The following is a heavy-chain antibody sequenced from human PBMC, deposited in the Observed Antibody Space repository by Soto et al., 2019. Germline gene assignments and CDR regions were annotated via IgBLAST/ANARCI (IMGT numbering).Heavy chain of an antibody. CDR1: GGTFSSYA. J-gene: IGHJ6*02. V-gene: IGHV1-69*12. D-gene: IGHD4-17*01. CDR2: IIPIFGTA. CDR3: ARGGDDGGNSFDSYYGMDV. Sequence: QVQLVQSGAEVKKPGSSVKVSCKASGGTFSSYAISWVRQAPGQGLEWMGGIIPIFGTANYAQKFQGRVTITADESTSTAYMELSSLRTEDTSVYYCARGGDDGGNSFDSYYGMDVWAQRTTVTVAS.